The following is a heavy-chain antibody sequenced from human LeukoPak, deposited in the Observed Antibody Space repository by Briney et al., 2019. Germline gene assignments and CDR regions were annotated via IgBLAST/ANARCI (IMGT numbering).Heavy chain of an antibody. CDR3: AREEGNWGDALDI. CDR2: ISGYNGNT. D-gene: IGHD7-27*01. CDR1: GYTFTELC. V-gene: IGHV1-18*01. J-gene: IGHJ3*02. Sequence: GASVKVSCKVSGYTFTELCMHWVRQSPGRGLEWMGWISGYNGNTNYAQKLQGRVTMTTDTSTSTAYMELRSLRSDDTAVYYCAREEGNWGDALDIWGQGTMVTVSS.